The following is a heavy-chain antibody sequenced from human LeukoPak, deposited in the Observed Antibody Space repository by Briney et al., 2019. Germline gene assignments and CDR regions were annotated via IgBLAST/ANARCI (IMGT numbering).Heavy chain of an antibody. V-gene: IGHV4-31*02. CDR3: SRTTVVTRVIDD. J-gene: IGHJ4*02. CDR1: GGSISSGDYY. CDR2: IYYSGTT. Sequence: SETLSLTCTVSGGSISSGDYYWSWIRQHPGKGLEWIGYIYYSGTTYYNPSLKSRVTISVDTSKNQFSLKLSSATAADTAMYYCSRTTVVTRVIDDWGQGTPVTVSS. D-gene: IGHD4-17*01.